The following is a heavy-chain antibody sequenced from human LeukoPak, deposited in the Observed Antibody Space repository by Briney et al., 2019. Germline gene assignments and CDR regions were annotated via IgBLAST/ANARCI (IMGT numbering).Heavy chain of an antibody. J-gene: IGHJ4*02. D-gene: IGHD2/OR15-2a*01. CDR1: GGSISSSSCY. V-gene: IGHV4-39*01. Sequence: SETLSLTCTVSGGSISSSSCYWGWIRQPPGKGLEGIGSIYYSGSTYSNPSLTSRVTISLDTSKTQFSLELSSVTAADTAVYYCAGHHPRNTVDFWGQGTLVTVSS. CDR2: IYYSGST. CDR3: AGHHPRNTVDF.